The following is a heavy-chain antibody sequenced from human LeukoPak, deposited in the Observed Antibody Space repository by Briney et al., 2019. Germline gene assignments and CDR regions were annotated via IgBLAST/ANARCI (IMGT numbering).Heavy chain of an antibody. CDR1: EYTFTGYY. D-gene: IGHD6-13*01. J-gene: IGHJ4*02. V-gene: IGHV1-2*02. CDR3: ARAAGGDSSLLCF. Sequence: ASVKVSCKASEYTFTGYYVHWVRQAPGQGLEWMGWINPNSGATSYAQKFQGRVTMTRDTSISTAYMELSRLTSDDTAVYYCARAAGGDSSLLCFWGQGTLVTVSS. CDR2: INPNSGAT.